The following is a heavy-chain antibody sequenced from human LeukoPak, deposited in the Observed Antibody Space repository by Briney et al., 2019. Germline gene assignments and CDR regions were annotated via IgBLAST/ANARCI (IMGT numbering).Heavy chain of an antibody. CDR3: ARTPTYTGYTTYLDY. V-gene: IGHV4-61*05. CDR2: ISYSGST. D-gene: IGHD6-13*01. CDR1: GGSISSSSYY. Sequence: SETLSLTCTVSGGSISSSSYYWGRIRQPPGKGLEWIAYISYSGSTNYNPSLKSRVTISVDTSKNQFSLNLGSVTAADTALYYCARTPTYTGYTTYLDYWGRGTLVTVSS. J-gene: IGHJ4*02.